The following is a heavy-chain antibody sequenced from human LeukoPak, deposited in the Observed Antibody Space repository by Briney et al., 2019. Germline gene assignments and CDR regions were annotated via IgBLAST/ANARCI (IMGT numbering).Heavy chain of an antibody. CDR3: ATLNPGPDAFDI. CDR1: GFTFSSYA. V-gene: IGHV3-30-3*01. Sequence: GGSLRLSCAAFGFTFSSYAMHWVRQAPGKGLEWVAVISYDGSNKYYADSVKGRFTISRDNSKNTLFLQMSSLRTEDTAVYYCATLNPGPDAFDIWGQGTMVTVSS. J-gene: IGHJ3*02. CDR2: ISYDGSNK.